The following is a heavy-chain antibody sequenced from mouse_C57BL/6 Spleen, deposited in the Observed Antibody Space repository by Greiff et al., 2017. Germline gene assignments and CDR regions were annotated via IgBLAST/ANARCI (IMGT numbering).Heavy chain of an antibody. CDR3: ARSPYGNYVDWYFDV. CDR1: GYTFTDYN. J-gene: IGHJ1*03. V-gene: IGHV1-18*01. D-gene: IGHD2-1*01. Sequence: EVKLQESGPELVKPGASVKIPCKASGYTFTDYNMDWVKQSHGKSLEWIGDINPNNGGTIYNQKFKGKATLTVDKSSSTAYMELRSLTSEDTAVYYCARSPYGNYVDWYFDVWGTGTTVTVSS. CDR2: INPNNGGT.